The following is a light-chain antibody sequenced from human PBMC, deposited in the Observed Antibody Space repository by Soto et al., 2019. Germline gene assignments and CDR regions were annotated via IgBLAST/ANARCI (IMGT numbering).Light chain of an antibody. CDR3: QQYNNWPHT. V-gene: IGKV3-15*01. J-gene: IGKJ2*01. Sequence: EIVMTQSPATLSVSPGERGTLSCRASQSVSSNLAWYQQKPGQAPRLLIHSASTRATGIPARFSGSGSGTEFTLTISSLQSEDFEVYYCQQYNNWPHTFGQGTKVDIK. CDR2: SAS. CDR1: QSVSSN.